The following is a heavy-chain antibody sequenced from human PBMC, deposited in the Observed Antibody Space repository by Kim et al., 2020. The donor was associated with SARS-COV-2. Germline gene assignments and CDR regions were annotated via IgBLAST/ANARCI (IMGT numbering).Heavy chain of an antibody. D-gene: IGHD6-19*01. J-gene: IGHJ4*02. Sequence: GGSLRLSCAASGFTFSSYGMHWVRQAPGKGLEWVAVIWYDGSNKYYADSVKGRFTISRDNSKNTLYLQMNSLRAEDTAVYYCARDPRYSSGWYFDYWGQGTLVTVSS. CDR3: ARDPRYSSGWYFDY. CDR2: IWYDGSNK. CDR1: GFTFSSYG. V-gene: IGHV3-33*01.